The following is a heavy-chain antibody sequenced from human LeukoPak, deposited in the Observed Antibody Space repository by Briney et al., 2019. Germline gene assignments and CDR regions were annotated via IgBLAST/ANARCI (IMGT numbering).Heavy chain of an antibody. CDR3: ARDLHGLGYSEGY. J-gene: IGHJ4*02. Sequence: ASVKVTCKASAYTFTSYAMRWVRQAPGQGLEWMGWINTNTGNPTYAQGFTGRFVFSLDTSVSTAYLQISSLKAEDTAVYYCARDLHGLGYSEGYWGQGTLVTVSS. D-gene: IGHD5-18*01. CDR2: INTNTGNP. CDR1: AYTFTSYA. V-gene: IGHV7-4-1*02.